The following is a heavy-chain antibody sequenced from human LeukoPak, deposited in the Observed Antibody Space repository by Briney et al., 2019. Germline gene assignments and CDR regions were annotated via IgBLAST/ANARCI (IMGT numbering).Heavy chain of an antibody. CDR2: IYYSGST. J-gene: IGHJ6*03. CDR1: GGSISSSSYY. CDR3: AREVGYCSSTSCSGYYYYMDV. D-gene: IGHD2-2*03. Sequence: SETLSLTCTVSGGSISSSSYYWGWIRQPPGKGLEWIGSIYYSGSTYYNPSLKSRVTISVKTSKTQLSLKLSSVTAADTAVYYCAREVGYCSSTSCSGYYYYMDVWGKGTTVTVSS. V-gene: IGHV4-39*02.